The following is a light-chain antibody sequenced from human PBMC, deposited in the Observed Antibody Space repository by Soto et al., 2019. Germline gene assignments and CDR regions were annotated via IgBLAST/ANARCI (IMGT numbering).Light chain of an antibody. V-gene: IGLV1-44*01. CDR3: AAWDASLDGFYV. J-gene: IGLJ1*01. Sequence: QSVLTQPPSASGTPGQRVTISCSGSRSSIGSNTVNWYQHLPGTAPKLLIYSNNHRPSGVPDRFSASKTGASASLAISGLQSEDEGDYYCAAWDASLDGFYVFGTGTKVTVL. CDR2: SNN. CDR1: RSSIGSNT.